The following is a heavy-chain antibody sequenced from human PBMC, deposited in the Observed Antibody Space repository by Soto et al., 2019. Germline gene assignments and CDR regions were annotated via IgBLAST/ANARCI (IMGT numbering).Heavy chain of an antibody. CDR1: GFTFSSYA. J-gene: IGHJ4*02. D-gene: IGHD3-22*01. CDR2: ISGSGGST. Sequence: GGSLRLSCAASGFTFSSYAMSWVRQAPGKGLEWVSAISGSGGSTYYADSVKGRFTISRDNSKNTLYLQMNSLGAEDTAVYYCGKVEGYYYDSSGLDGFDDWGQGTLVTVSS. V-gene: IGHV3-23*01. CDR3: GKVEGYYYDSSGLDGFDD.